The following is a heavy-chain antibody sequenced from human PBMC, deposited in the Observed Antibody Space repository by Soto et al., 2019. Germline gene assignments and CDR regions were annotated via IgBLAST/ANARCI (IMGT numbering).Heavy chain of an antibody. V-gene: IGHV2-5*02. J-gene: IGHJ6*02. D-gene: IGHD2-15*01. CDR2: IYWDDDE. CDR3: AHKGGRGAAMDV. CDR1: GFSLSTSAEG. Sequence: QITLKESGPTVVQPTQTLTLTCSFSGFSLSTSAEGVAWIRQPPGKALEWLALIYWDDDERYSPFLKSRLTIAQDTSKNQVVLTMTNMDPVDTATYFCAHKGGRGAAMDVWGQGATVTVSS.